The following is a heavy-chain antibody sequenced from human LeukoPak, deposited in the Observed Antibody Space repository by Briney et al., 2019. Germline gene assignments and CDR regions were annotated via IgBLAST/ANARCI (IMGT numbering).Heavy chain of an antibody. CDR2: NYPGDSDT. Sequence: GESLKISCKGSGYSFTSYWIGWVRQMPGKGLEWIVINYPGDSDTRYSPSFQGQVTISAHKSISTAYFQWSRRTVSDTPMYDCARLRMGRFLEWLLFDYRGQGNLVTLSS. CDR1: GYSFTSYW. CDR3: ARLRMGRFLEWLLFDY. D-gene: IGHD3-3*01. V-gene: IGHV5-51*01. J-gene: IGHJ4*02.